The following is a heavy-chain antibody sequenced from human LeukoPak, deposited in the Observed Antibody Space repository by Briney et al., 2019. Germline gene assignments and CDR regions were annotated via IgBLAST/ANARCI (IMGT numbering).Heavy chain of an antibody. CDR1: GGSISRYY. CDR3: ARGRGRPRHPIVVVPAASYYYYYGMDV. D-gene: IGHD2-2*01. Sequence: SETLSLTCTESGGSISRYYWSWIRRPPGKGLEWIGYIDDSGNTNYNPSLKSRVTISVDTSKNQFSLKLSSVTAADTAVYYCARGRGRPRHPIVVVPAASYYYYYGMDVWGQGTTVTVSS. V-gene: IGHV4-59*12. J-gene: IGHJ6*02. CDR2: IDDSGNT.